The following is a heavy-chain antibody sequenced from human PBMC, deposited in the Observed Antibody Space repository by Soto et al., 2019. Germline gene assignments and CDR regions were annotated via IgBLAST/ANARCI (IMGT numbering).Heavy chain of an antibody. CDR1: GYTFTSYG. J-gene: IGHJ6*02. Sequence: VASVKVSCKASGYTFTSYGISWVRQAPGQGLEWMGWISAYNGNTNYAQKLQGRVTMTTDTPTSTAYMELRSLRSDDTAVYYCARYQDFNFGVVTKSPMDVWGQGTTVTVSS. V-gene: IGHV1-18*04. CDR3: ARYQDFNFGVVTKSPMDV. D-gene: IGHD3-3*01. CDR2: ISAYNGNT.